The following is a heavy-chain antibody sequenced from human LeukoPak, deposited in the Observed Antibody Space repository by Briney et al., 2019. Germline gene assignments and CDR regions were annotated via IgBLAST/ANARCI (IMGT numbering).Heavy chain of an antibody. CDR1: GGSISSNY. D-gene: IGHD3-22*01. CDR2: IYYSGST. Sequence: SETLSLTCTVSGGSISSNYWSWIRQPPGKGMEWIGYIYYSGSTNYNPSLKSRVTTSVDTSKNQFSLKLSSVTAADTAVYYCARGGSMIIAWGQGTLVTVSS. V-gene: IGHV4-59*01. J-gene: IGHJ5*02. CDR3: ARGGSMIIA.